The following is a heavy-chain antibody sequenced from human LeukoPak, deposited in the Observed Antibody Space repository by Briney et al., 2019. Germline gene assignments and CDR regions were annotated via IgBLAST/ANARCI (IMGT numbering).Heavy chain of an antibody. D-gene: IGHD1/OR15-1a*01. CDR1: GGSISNINYY. CDR3: ARDRSNNPYYFCYMDV. J-gene: IGHJ6*03. V-gene: IGHV4-39*07. CDR2: IHYSRGT. Sequence: KSSETLSLTCTVSGGSISNINYYWGWIRQPPGKGLEWIGSIHYSRGTHYNPSLKSRVTISVDTSKNQFSLRLSSVSAADTALYYCARDRSNNPYYFCYMDVWGRGTTVTVSS.